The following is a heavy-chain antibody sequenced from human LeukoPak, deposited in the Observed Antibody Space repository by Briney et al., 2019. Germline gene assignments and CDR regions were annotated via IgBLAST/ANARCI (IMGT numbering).Heavy chain of an antibody. V-gene: IGHV3-48*04. J-gene: IGHJ6*03. D-gene: IGHD3-10*01. CDR2: IRSSSSTI. CDR3: ATARAVGVRYYYMDV. CDR1: GFTFSSYS. Sequence: PGGSLRLSCAASGFTFSSYSMNWVRQAPGKGLEWVSYIRSSSSTIYYADSVKGRFTISRDNAKNSQYLQMNSLRAEDTAVYYCATARAVGVRYYYMDVWAKGPRSPSP.